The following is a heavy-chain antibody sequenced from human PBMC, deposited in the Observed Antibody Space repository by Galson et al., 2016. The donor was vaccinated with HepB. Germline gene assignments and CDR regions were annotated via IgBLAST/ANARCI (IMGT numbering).Heavy chain of an antibody. CDR1: GFSFSTYA. V-gene: IGHV3-23*01. CDR2: ISGRGGNT. CDR3: AKGKALYYDSSAYYTPLDY. D-gene: IGHD3-22*01. J-gene: IGHJ4*02. Sequence: SLRLSCAASGFSFSTYAMTWVRQAPGKGLEWVSSISGRGGNTYNADSVKGRFISSRDNAENTLYLRMNSLRVEDTAIYYCAKGKALYYDSSAYYTPLDYWGQGTPVTVSS.